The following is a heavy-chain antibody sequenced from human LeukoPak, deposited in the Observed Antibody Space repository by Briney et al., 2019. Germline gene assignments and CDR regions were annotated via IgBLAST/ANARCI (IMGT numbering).Heavy chain of an antibody. J-gene: IGHJ4*02. V-gene: IGHV3-23*01. D-gene: IGHD3-10*01. CDR2: ISVSGGST. Sequence: GGSLRLFCAASGFTVSSNYMTWVRQTPGKGLQWVSTISVSGGSTYYADSVKGRFTISRDTSKSTLYLQMNSLRDEDTAVYYCAKYGSGTYYNGLYWGQGTLVTVSS. CDR1: GFTVSSNY. CDR3: AKYGSGTYYNGLY.